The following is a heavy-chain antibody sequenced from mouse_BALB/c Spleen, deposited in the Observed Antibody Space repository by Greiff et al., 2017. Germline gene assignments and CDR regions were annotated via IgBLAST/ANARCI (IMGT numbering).Heavy chain of an antibody. D-gene: IGHD1-1*01. V-gene: IGHV5-12-1*01. CDR1: GFAFSSYD. CDR3: ARYNYGSSQYYFDY. Sequence: EVQLVESGGGLVKPGGSLKLSCAASGFAFSSYDMSWVRQTPEKRLEWVAYSSSGGGITYYPDNVKGRFTISRDNAKNTLYLQLSSLKSEDTAMYYCARYNYGSSQYYFDYWGEGTTLTVSS. CDR2: SSSGGGIT. J-gene: IGHJ2*01.